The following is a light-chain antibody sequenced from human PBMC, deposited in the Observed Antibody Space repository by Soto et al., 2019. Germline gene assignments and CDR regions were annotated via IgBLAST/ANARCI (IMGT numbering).Light chain of an antibody. CDR1: SGDVGGYNA. CDR3: TSFRGSSHPYV. Sequence: QSALTQPASVSGSPGQSITISCTGTSGDVGGYNAVAWYQQHPGKAPKLIIFEVSNRPSGSSDRFSGSKSGNTASLTISGLQAEDEADYYCTSFRGSSHPYVFGTETKVTVL. CDR2: EVS. V-gene: IGLV2-14*01. J-gene: IGLJ1*01.